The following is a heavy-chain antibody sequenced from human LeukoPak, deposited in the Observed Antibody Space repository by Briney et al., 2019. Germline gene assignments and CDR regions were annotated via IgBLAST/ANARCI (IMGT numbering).Heavy chain of an antibody. CDR3: AKALRTSMVRGVIMPGGVDY. CDR1: GFIFNNYD. CDR2: ISSDGSNK. D-gene: IGHD3-10*01. V-gene: IGHV3-30*18. Sequence: GRSLRLSCAVSGFIFNNYDMHWVRQAPGKGLEWVAAISSDGSNKYYADSVKGRFTVSRDNSKNTLYVQMNSLRAEDTAVYYCAKALRTSMVRGVIMPGGVDYWGQGTLVTVSS. J-gene: IGHJ4*02.